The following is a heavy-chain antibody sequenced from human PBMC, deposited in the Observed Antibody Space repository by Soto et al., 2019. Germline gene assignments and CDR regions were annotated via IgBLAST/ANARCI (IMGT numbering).Heavy chain of an antibody. Sequence: QVQLVQSGADVKPPGSSVKVSCKASGAKFTSNTFSWVRQAPGQGLEWMGRVIPILGVAHYAQKFQGRVTMTADMSKNTAYRELSRLTSGDTAIYFCARERITPLFYWGQRTHITVSS. CDR3: ARERITPLFY. V-gene: IGHV1-69*08. CDR1: GAKFTSNT. J-gene: IGHJ4*02. CDR2: VIPILGVA. D-gene: IGHD1-20*01.